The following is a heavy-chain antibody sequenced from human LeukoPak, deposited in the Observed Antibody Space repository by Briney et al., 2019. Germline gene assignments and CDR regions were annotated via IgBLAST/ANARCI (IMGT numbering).Heavy chain of an antibody. CDR1: GFTFSSYA. CDR3: AKRDNNDYYTGLHVFDF. D-gene: IGHD3-3*01. J-gene: IGHJ3*01. V-gene: IGHV3-23*01. Sequence: PGGSLRLSCAASGFTFSSYAMSWVRQAPGKGLEWVSAISGSGGSTYYADSVKGRFTISRDNSKNTLDLQMNSLRAEDTAVYYCAKRDNNDYYTGLHVFDFWGQGTMVRVSS. CDR2: ISGSGGST.